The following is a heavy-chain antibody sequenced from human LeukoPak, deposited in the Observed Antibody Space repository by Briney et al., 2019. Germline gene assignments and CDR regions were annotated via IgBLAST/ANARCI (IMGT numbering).Heavy chain of an antibody. CDR3: AKIGGRGFDP. CDR1: GFTFSSYA. D-gene: IGHD1-14*01. CDR2: ISGSGGST. J-gene: IGHJ5*02. Sequence: GGSLRLSCAASGFTFSSYAMSRVRQAPGKGLEWVSAISGSGGSTYCADSVKGRFTISRDNSKNTLYLQMNSLRAEDTAVYYCAKIGGRGFDPWGQGTLVTVSS. V-gene: IGHV3-23*01.